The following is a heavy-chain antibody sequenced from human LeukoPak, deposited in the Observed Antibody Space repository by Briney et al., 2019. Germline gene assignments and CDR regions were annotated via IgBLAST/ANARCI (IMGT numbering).Heavy chain of an antibody. CDR2: IYSGGST. Sequence: PGGSLRLSCAASGFTVSSNYMSWVRQAPGKGLEWVSVIYSGGSTYYADSVKGRFTISRDSSKNTLYLQMNSLRAEDTAVYYCARDSTGYWYFDLWGCGTLVSVSS. CDR1: GFTVSSNY. J-gene: IGHJ2*01. CDR3: ARDSTGYWYFDL. D-gene: IGHD3-3*02. V-gene: IGHV3-53*01.